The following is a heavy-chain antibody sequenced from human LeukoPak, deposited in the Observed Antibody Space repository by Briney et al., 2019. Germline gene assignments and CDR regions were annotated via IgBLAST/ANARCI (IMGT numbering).Heavy chain of an antibody. V-gene: IGHV1-18*01. CDR1: GYTFTSYG. CDR3: ARRGMGPMTPDAFDI. D-gene: IGHD1-26*01. Sequence: ASVKVSCKASGYTFTSYGISWVRQAPGQGLEWMGWINSFNGDTKYTQKLQGRVTMTRDISTDTAYLELGSLRPDDTGVYYCARRGMGPMTPDAFDIWGQGTMVTVSS. J-gene: IGHJ3*02. CDR2: INSFNGDT.